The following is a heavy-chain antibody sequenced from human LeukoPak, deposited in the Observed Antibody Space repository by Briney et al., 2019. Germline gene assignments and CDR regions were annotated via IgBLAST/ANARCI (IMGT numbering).Heavy chain of an antibody. J-gene: IGHJ4*02. CDR1: GYTFTSYY. Sequence: GASVKVSCKASGYTFTSYYMHWVRQAPGQGLEWMGWINPNSGGTNYTHKFQGRVTMTRYTSISTAYMELRRLTSDDTAVYYCARGWAFDFAGYYFALGYWGQGTLVPVSS. CDR2: INPNSGGT. V-gene: IGHV1-2*07. CDR3: ARGWAFDFAGYYFALGY. D-gene: IGHD3-22*01.